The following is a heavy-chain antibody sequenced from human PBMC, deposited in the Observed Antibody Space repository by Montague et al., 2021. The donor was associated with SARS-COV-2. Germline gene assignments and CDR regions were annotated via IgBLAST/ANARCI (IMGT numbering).Heavy chain of an antibody. V-gene: IGHV3-30*04. Sequence: LSLSLAASGFTFSSYAMHWVRQAPGKGLEWVAVISYDGSNKYYADSVKGRFTISRDNSKNTLYLQMNSLRAEDTAVYYCARDNYDYVWGSYRYIYWGQGTLVTVSS. J-gene: IGHJ4*02. CDR2: ISYDGSNK. CDR1: GFTFSSYA. D-gene: IGHD3-16*02. CDR3: ARDNYDYVWGSYRYIY.